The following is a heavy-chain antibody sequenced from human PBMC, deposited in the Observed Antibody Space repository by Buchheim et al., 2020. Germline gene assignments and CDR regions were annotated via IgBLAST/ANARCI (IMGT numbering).Heavy chain of an antibody. D-gene: IGHD4-17*01. Sequence: QVQLVESGGGVVQPGRSLRLSCAASGFTFSSYGMHWVRQAPGKGLEWVAVISYDGSNKYYADSVKGRFTISRANSKNTLYLQMNSLRAEDTAVYYCAKVTRGPRSVTIFSLYYYGMDVWGQGTT. J-gene: IGHJ6*02. CDR3: AKVTRGPRSVTIFSLYYYGMDV. V-gene: IGHV3-30*18. CDR2: ISYDGSNK. CDR1: GFTFSSYG.